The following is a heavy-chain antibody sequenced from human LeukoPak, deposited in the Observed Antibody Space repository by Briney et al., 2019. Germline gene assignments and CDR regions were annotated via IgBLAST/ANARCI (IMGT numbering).Heavy chain of an antibody. CDR3: ARGIGNWFDP. CDR2: IIPILGIA. V-gene: IGHV1-69*04. Sequence: GASVKVSCKASGGTFSSYAISWVRQAPGHGLERMGRIIPILGIANYAQKFQGRVTITADKSTSTAYMELSSLRSEDTAVYYCARGIGNWFDPWGQGTLVTVSS. CDR1: GGTFSSYA. J-gene: IGHJ5*02. D-gene: IGHD2-15*01.